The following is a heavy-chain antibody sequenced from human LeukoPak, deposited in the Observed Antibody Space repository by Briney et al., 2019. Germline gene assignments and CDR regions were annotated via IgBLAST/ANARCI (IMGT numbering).Heavy chain of an antibody. J-gene: IGHJ4*02. CDR2: IYSGGST. Sequence: GGSLRLSCAACEFTVSSNYMSWVRQAPGKGLEWVSVIYSGGSTYYADSVKGRFTISRHNSKNTLYLEMNSLRGEDKAVYYCATIGGDYVSFDNWGQGTLVTVTS. CDR1: EFTVSSNY. V-gene: IGHV3-53*04. CDR3: ATIGGDYVSFDN. D-gene: IGHD4-17*01.